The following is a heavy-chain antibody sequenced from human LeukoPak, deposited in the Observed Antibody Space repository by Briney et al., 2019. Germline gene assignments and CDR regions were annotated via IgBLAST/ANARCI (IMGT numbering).Heavy chain of an antibody. Sequence: ASVKVSCKASGYTFTYRYLHWVRQAPGQALEWMGWITPFNGNTNYAQKFQDRVTITRDRSMSTAYMELSSLRSEDTAVYYCARDLIIEQLVREGFDYWGQGTLVTVSS. J-gene: IGHJ4*02. V-gene: IGHV1-45*02. CDR2: ITPFNGNT. D-gene: IGHD6-13*01. CDR3: ARDLIIEQLVREGFDY. CDR1: GYTFTYRY.